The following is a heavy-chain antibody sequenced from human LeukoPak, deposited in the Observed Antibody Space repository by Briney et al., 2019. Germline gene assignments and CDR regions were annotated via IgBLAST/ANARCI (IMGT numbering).Heavy chain of an antibody. V-gene: IGHV3-48*01. D-gene: IGHD6-25*01. CDR1: GFTFSSYA. CDR2: IGTSSTTI. J-gene: IGHJ6*03. CDR3: ARFAAGGSYYYYMDV. Sequence: GGFLRLSCAASGFTFSSYAMSWVRQPPGKGLEWVSNIGTSSTTIYYADSVKGRFTISRDNAKNSLYLQMNSLRADDTAVYYCARFAAGGSYYYYMDVWGKGTTVTVSS.